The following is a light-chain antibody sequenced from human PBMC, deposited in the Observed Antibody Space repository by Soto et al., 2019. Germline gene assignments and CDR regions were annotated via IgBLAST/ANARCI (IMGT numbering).Light chain of an antibody. V-gene: IGKV1-5*03. CDR3: QQYFSIPMFT. Sequence: TQMTQSPSTLSASLGDSVSITCRASRDIGTWLAWFQQKPGRAPNLLIYSASTLARGVPSRFSGSGSGTEFTLIISSLQPDDAAIYYCQQYFSIPMFTFAQGTNLQIK. CDR2: SAS. J-gene: IGKJ2*01. CDR1: RDIGTW.